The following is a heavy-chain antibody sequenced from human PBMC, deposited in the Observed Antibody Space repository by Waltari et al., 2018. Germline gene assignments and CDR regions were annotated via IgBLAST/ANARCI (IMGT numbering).Heavy chain of an antibody. CDR1: GFTFSSYW. CDR3: ARVADIVATTHWYFDL. J-gene: IGHJ2*01. CDR2: INSDGSST. V-gene: IGHV3-74*01. Sequence: EVQLVESGGGLVQPGGSLRLSCAASGFTFSSYWMHWVRQAPGKGLVWVSRINSDGSSTSYTDSVKGRFTISRDNAKNTLYLQMNSLRAEDTAVYYCARVADIVATTHWYFDLWGRGTLVTVSS. D-gene: IGHD5-12*01.